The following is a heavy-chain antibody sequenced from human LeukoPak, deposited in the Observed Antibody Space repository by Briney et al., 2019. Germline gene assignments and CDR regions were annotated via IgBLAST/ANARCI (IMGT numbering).Heavy chain of an antibody. D-gene: IGHD6-13*01. CDR2: IIPIFGTA. Sequence: GASVKVSCKASGGTFISYAISWVRQAPGQGLEWMGGIIPIFGTANYAQKFQGRVTITADESTSTAYMELSSLRSEDTAVYYCARDFVAAADLTQFDYWGQGTLVTVSS. CDR3: ARDFVAAADLTQFDY. V-gene: IGHV1-69*13. CDR1: GGTFISYA. J-gene: IGHJ4*02.